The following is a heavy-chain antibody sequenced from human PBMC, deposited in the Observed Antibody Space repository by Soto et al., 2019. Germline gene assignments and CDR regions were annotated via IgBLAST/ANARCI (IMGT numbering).Heavy chain of an antibody. Sequence: SETLSLTCSVSDDSINSDKYYWGWIRHPPGKGLEWIGSVYYRGNAYYNPSLQTRVTISLDKSKSQFSLKLNSVTAADSAVYFCARLEGLATISYSFDFWGTGPLVTVSS. CDR2: VYYRGNA. CDR3: ARLEGLATISYSFDF. D-gene: IGHD6-19*01. J-gene: IGHJ4*02. CDR1: DDSINSDKYY. V-gene: IGHV4-39*01.